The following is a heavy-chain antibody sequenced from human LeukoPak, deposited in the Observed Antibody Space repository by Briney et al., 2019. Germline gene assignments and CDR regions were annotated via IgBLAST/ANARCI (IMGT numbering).Heavy chain of an antibody. CDR1: GFTFSSYA. CDR3: ARGSTADY. J-gene: IGHJ4*02. CDR2: ISYDGSNK. D-gene: IGHD6-6*01. Sequence: GGSLRLSCAASGFTFSSYAMHWVRQAPGKGLEWVAVISYDGSNKYYADSVKGRFTISRDNSKNTLYLQMNSLRAEDTAVYYCARGSTADYWGQGTLVTVSS. V-gene: IGHV3-30*04.